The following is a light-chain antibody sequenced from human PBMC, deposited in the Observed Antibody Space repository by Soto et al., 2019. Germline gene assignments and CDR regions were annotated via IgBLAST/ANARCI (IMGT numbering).Light chain of an antibody. J-gene: IGKJ1*01. CDR2: AAS. CDR3: QQSYSTPWT. CDR1: QSVSHY. V-gene: IGKV1-39*01. Sequence: DIQMTQSPSSLSASVGDRVTITCRASQSVSHYLTWYQQQPGKVPKLLIYAASSLHSGVPSRFSGSGSGTDFTLTISSLQPEDFATYYCQQSYSTPWTVGQGTKVDIK.